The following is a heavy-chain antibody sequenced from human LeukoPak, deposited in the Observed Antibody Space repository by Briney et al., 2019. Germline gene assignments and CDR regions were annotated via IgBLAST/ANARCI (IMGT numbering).Heavy chain of an antibody. Sequence: TGGSLRLSCAASGFTFSDYFMSWIRQAPGKGLEWVSYISGSGSAIYYADSVKGRFTISRDNAKSLYLQMNSLRPDDTAVYYCARGVDYSNYVVAHFDYWGQGALVTVSS. D-gene: IGHD4-11*01. CDR3: ARGVDYSNYVVAHFDY. J-gene: IGHJ4*02. CDR2: ISGSGSAI. CDR1: GFTFSDYF. V-gene: IGHV3-11*04.